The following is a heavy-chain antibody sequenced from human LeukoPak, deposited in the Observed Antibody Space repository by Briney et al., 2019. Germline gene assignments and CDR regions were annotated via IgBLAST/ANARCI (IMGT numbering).Heavy chain of an antibody. CDR2: IGHNGST. V-gene: IGHV4-39*07. D-gene: IGHD1-1*01. CDR3: ARPSGGTPFKRFDY. J-gene: IGHJ4*02. CDR1: GGSISSSSYY. Sequence: SETLSLTCTVSGGSISSSSYYWGWIRQPPGKGLEWIGEIGHNGSTNYNPSLKGRVTISVDTSKNQFSLKLTSVTAADTAVYHCARPSGGTPFKRFDYWGQGTLVTVSS.